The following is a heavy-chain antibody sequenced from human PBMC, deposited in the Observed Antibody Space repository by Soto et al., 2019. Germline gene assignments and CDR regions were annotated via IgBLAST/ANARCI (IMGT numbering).Heavy chain of an antibody. J-gene: IGHJ6*02. Sequence: QVQLQESGPGLVKPSGTLSLTCAVSGGSISSSNWWSWVRQPPGKGLEWIGEIYHSGSTNYNPSLKSRVTISVDKSKNQFSLKLSSVTAADTAVYYCARDRERAVAGHYYYGMDVWGQGTTVTVSS. CDR2: IYHSGST. CDR1: GGSISSSNW. D-gene: IGHD6-19*01. CDR3: ARDRERAVAGHYYYGMDV. V-gene: IGHV4-4*02.